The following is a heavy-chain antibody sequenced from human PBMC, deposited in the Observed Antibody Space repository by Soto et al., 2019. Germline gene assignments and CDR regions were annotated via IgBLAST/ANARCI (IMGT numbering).Heavy chain of an antibody. CDR1: GSTFRSYA. J-gene: IGHJ4*02. D-gene: IGHD3-22*01. V-gene: IGHV3-30-3*01. CDR3: AKDWDYDSSGDFDY. CDR2: ISYDGSDK. Sequence: PGGSLNPSCAASGSTFRSYARHWVRQAPGKGLEWVALISYDGSDKDYADSVKGRFTISRDNSRNTLFLQMNSLRAEDTALYYCAKDWDYDSSGDFDYWGQGTLVTVSS.